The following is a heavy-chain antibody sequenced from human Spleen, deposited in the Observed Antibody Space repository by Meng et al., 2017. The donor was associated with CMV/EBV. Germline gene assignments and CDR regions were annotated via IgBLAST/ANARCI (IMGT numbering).Heavy chain of an antibody. Sequence: SETLSLTCAVYGGSFSGYYWSWIRQPPGKGLEWIGEINHSGSTNYNPSLKSRVTISVDTSQNQFSLKLSSVTAADTAVYYCARDHRDISGWTPGRWFDPWGQGTLVTVSS. CDR2: INHSGST. D-gene: IGHD6-19*01. V-gene: IGHV4-34*01. CDR1: GGSFSGYY. CDR3: ARDHRDISGWTPGRWFDP. J-gene: IGHJ5*02.